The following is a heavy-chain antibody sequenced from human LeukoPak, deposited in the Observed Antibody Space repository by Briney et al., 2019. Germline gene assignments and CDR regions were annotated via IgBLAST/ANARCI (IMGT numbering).Heavy chain of an antibody. CDR2: INHSGST. CDR3: ARCVGFWSTYYMSYYYYMDV. V-gene: IGHV4-34*01. J-gene: IGHJ6*03. D-gene: IGHD3-3*01. CDR1: GGSFSGYY. Sequence: SETLSLTCAVYGGSFSGYYWSWIRQPPGKGLEWIGEINHSGSTNYNPSLKSRVTISVDTSKNQFSLKLSSVTAADTALYYCARCVGFWSTYYMSYYYYMDVWGKGTTVTVSS.